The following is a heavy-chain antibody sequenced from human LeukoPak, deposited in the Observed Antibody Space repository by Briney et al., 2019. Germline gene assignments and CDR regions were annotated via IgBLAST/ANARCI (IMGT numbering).Heavy chain of an antibody. CDR2: ISYDGSNK. CDR1: GFTFSSYG. J-gene: IGHJ4*02. D-gene: IGHD3-10*01. Sequence: GGSLRLSCAASGFTFSSYGMHWVRQAPGEGLEWVAVISYDGSNKYYADSVKGRFTISRDNSKNTLYLQMNSLRAEDTAVYYCARDLYYYGSGSYYPPGYWGQGTLVTVSS. V-gene: IGHV3-30*19. CDR3: ARDLYYYGSGSYYPPGY.